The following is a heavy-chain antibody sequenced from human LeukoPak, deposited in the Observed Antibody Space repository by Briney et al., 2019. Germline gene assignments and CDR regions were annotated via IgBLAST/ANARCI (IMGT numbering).Heavy chain of an antibody. Sequence: SETLSLTCAVYGGSFSGYYWSWIRQPPGKGLEWIGEINHSGSTNYNPSLKSRVTISVDTSKNQFSLKLSSVTAADTAVYYCARGLMVRYYYYYMDVWGKGTTVTVSS. V-gene: IGHV4-34*01. J-gene: IGHJ6*03. CDR3: ARGLMVRYYYYYMDV. D-gene: IGHD2-8*01. CDR2: INHSGST. CDR1: GGSFSGYY.